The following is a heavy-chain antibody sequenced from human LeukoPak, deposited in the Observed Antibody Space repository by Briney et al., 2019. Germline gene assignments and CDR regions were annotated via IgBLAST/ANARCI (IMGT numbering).Heavy chain of an antibody. CDR3: AKTSSGSIGYFDY. CDR2: ISGSGGST. D-gene: IGHD3-22*01. CDR1: GFTFSSYA. V-gene: IGHV3-23*01. Sequence: GGSLRLSCAASGFTFSSYAMSWVRQAPGKGLEWVSAISGSGGSTYYADSVKGRFTISRDNSKNTLYLQMNSLRAEDTAVFYCAKTSSGSIGYFDYWGQGTLVTVSS. J-gene: IGHJ4*02.